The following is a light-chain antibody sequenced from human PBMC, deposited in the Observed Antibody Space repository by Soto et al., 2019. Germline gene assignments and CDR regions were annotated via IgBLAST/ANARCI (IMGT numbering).Light chain of an antibody. CDR3: QPYDDLPFT. J-gene: IGKJ3*01. CDR1: QSVSSN. Sequence: EVVMTQSPATLSVSPGERATLSCRASQSVSSNLAWYQQKPGQAPRLLIYGASTRAAGIPARFSGSGSGTDFTLTITSLQSEDIATYYCQPYDDLPFTFGPGTKVDIK. CDR2: GAS. V-gene: IGKV3-15*01.